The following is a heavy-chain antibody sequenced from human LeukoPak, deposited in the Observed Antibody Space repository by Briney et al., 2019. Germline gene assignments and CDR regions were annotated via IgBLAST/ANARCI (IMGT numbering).Heavy chain of an antibody. Sequence: GGSLRLSCAASGFTFSSYWMHWVRQAPGKGLVWVSRINSDGSSTSYADSVKGRFTISRGNSKNTLYLQMNSLRAEDTAVYYCAKDLSSGWYPYYFDFWGRGTLVTVSS. V-gene: IGHV3-74*01. CDR1: GFTFSSYW. CDR3: AKDLSSGWYPYYFDF. CDR2: INSDGSST. J-gene: IGHJ4*02. D-gene: IGHD6-19*01.